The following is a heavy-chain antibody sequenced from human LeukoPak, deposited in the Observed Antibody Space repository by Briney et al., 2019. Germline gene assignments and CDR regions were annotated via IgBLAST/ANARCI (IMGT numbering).Heavy chain of an antibody. CDR2: ISGSGGST. Sequence: TGGSLRLSCAASGFTFSSYAMSWVRQATGKGLESVSTISGSGGSTYYADSVKGRFTISRDNSKNTLYLQMNSLRAEDTAVYYCARGGYYGSGYYFDYWGQGTLVTVSS. V-gene: IGHV3-23*01. CDR3: ARGGYYGSGYYFDY. J-gene: IGHJ4*02. D-gene: IGHD3-22*01. CDR1: GFTFSSYA.